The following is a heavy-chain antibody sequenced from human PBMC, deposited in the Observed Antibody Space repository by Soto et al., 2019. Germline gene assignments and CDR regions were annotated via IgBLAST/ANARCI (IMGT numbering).Heavy chain of an antibody. CDR2: ISAYNGNT. J-gene: IGHJ4*02. CDR1: GYTFTSYG. D-gene: IGHD4-17*01. CDR3: ARDERDDYGDYPLFDY. Sequence: ASVKVSCKASGYTFTSYGISWVRQAPGQGLEWMGWISAYNGNTNYAQKLQGRVTMTTDTSTSTAYMELRSLRSDDTAVYYCARDERDDYGDYPLFDYWGQGTLVTVSS. V-gene: IGHV1-18*01.